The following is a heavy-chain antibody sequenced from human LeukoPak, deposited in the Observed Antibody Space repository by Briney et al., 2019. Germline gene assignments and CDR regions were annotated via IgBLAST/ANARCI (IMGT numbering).Heavy chain of an antibody. CDR1: GFTFSSYA. V-gene: IGHV3-30-3*01. J-gene: IGHJ6*02. CDR2: ISYDGSNK. D-gene: IGHD2-2*01. CDR3: ARGVVPGPGYGMDV. Sequence: GRSLRLSCAASGFTFSSYAMHWVRQAPGKGLEWVAVISYDGSNKYYADSVKGRFTISRGNSKNTLYLQMNSLRAEDTAVYYCARGVVPGPGYGMDVWGQGTTVTVSS.